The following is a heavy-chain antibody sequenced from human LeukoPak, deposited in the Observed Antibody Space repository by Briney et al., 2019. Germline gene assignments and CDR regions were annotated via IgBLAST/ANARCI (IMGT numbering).Heavy chain of an antibody. Sequence: SETLSLTCTGSGLSISSSRYYWGWIRQPPGKGREWIVSIYYSESTYYNPSLQSRITISVDTSKNQFSLKLTSVTAAATAVYYCARQKPYPKDYYYGMDVWGQGTTATASS. CDR2: IYYSEST. J-gene: IGHJ6*02. V-gene: IGHV4-39*01. CDR1: GLSISSSRYY. CDR3: ARQKPYPKDYYYGMDV. D-gene: IGHD1-14*01.